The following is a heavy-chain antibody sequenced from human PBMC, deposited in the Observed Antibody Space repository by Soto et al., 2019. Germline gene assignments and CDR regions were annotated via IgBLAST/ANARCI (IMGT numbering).Heavy chain of an antibody. CDR1: GYTFTAYA. CDR3: ARAVAVPADFDY. J-gene: IGHJ4*02. D-gene: IGHD6-19*01. V-gene: IGHV1-3*05. CDR2: INAGNGNT. Sequence: QVQLVQSGAEEKKPGASVKVSCKASGYTFTAYAMHWVRQAPGQRLEWMGWINAGNGNTKYSQKFQGRVTITRDTYASTAYMELSSLRSEDTAAYYCARAVAVPADFDYWGQGTLVTVSS.